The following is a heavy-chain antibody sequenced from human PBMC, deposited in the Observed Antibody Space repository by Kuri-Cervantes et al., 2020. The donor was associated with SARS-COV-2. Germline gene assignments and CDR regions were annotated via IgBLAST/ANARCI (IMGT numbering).Heavy chain of an antibody. CDR3: ARTSGYSSSWSLYYYYYTDV. V-gene: IGHV4-30-2*01. Sequence: SETLSLTCTVSGGSISSGGYYWSWIRQPPGKGLEWIGYIYHSGSTYYNPSLKSRVTISVDTSKNQFSLKLSSVTAADTAVYYCARTSGYSSSWSLYYYYYTDVWGKGTTVTVSS. CDR2: IYHSGST. CDR1: GGSISSGGYY. D-gene: IGHD6-13*01. J-gene: IGHJ6*03.